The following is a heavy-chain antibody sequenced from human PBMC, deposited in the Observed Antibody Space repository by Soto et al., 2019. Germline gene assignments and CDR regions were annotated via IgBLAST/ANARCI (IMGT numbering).Heavy chain of an antibody. J-gene: IGHJ5*02. CDR3: ARGPRYCSTTSCFSGVTWFDP. CDR2: ISSYNGNT. CDR1: GYTFTSYG. D-gene: IGHD2-2*01. Sequence: ASVKVSCKASGYTFTSYGISWVRQAPGQGLEWMGWISSYNGNTNYAQKVQGRVTMTTDTSTSTTYMELRSLRSDDTAVYYCARGPRYCSTTSCFSGVTWFDPWGQGTLVTV. V-gene: IGHV1-18*04.